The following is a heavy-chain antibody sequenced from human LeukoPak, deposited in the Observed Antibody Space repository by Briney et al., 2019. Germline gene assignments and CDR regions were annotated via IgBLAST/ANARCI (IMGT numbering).Heavy chain of an antibody. CDR3: ARARGSGSYYGHDYYYYHYVDV. J-gene: IGHJ6*03. CDR2: TSHSDSP. CDR1: GMSITSRHY. V-gene: IGHV4-38-2*02. Sequence: PSETLSLTCSVSGMSITSRHYWGWIRQTPGKGLEWIGSTSHSDSPYYNPSLESRVTISLDTSRNLFSLKLTSVTAADTAIYYCARARGSGSYYGHDYYYYHYVDVWGKGTTVTVSS. D-gene: IGHD3-10*01.